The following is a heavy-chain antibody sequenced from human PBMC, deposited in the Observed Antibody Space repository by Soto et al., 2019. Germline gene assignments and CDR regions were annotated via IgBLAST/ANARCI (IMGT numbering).Heavy chain of an antibody. CDR1: GGSISSGDYY. D-gene: IGHD3-9*01. V-gene: IGHV4-30-4*01. J-gene: IGHJ6*02. CDR3: ARDHYGYDILPGYGYYYGMDV. CDR2: IYYSGST. Sequence: QVQLQESGPGLVKPSQTLSLTCTVSGGSISSGDYYWSWIRQPPGKGLEWIGYIYYSGSTYYNPSLTSRVTIAVDTSKNQFSLKLSSVTAADTAVYYCARDHYGYDILPGYGYYYGMDVWGQGTTVTVSS.